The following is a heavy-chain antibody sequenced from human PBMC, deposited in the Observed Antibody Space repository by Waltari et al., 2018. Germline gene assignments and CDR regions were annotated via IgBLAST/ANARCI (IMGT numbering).Heavy chain of an antibody. CDR1: GGSVSSSSYY. Sequence: QPQLQESGPGLVKPSETLSLTCTVSGGSVSSSSYYWGWVRQSPGKGLEWIWSVYYTGKTYHNPSLKRRFTISVDASKDQFSLSVNSVTAADTAVYYCVREPSSSEGLDPWGQGSLVYVSS. J-gene: IGHJ5*02. CDR2: VYYTGKT. D-gene: IGHD6-6*01. CDR3: VREPSSSEGLDP. V-gene: IGHV4-39*07.